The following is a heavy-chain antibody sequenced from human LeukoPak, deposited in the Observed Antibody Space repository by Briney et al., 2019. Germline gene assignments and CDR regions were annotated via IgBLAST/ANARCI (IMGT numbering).Heavy chain of an antibody. CDR2: INHSGST. D-gene: IGHD6-19*01. V-gene: IGHV4-34*01. J-gene: IGHJ6*02. CDR3: ARGRIGSGWYNYYYYGMDA. CDR1: GGSFSGYY. Sequence: KPSETLSLTCAVYGGSFSGYYWSWIRQPPGKGLEWIGEINHSGSTNYNPSLKSRVTISVDTSKNQFSLKLSSVTAADTAVYYCARGRIGSGWYNYYYYGMDAWGQGTTVTVSS.